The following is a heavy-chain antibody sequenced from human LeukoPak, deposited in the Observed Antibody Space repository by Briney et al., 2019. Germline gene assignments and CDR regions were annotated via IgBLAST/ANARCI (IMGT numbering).Heavy chain of an antibody. Sequence: PGASLRLSCAASGFTFSSYEMNWVRQAPGKGLEWVSYISSGSTIYYAGSVKGRFTISRENAKNSLYLEMNSLRAEDTAVYYCARDGSGRGPVDYWGQRTLVTVSS. CDR1: GFTFSSYE. V-gene: IGHV3-48*03. D-gene: IGHD1-26*01. J-gene: IGHJ4*02. CDR2: ISSGSTI. CDR3: ARDGSGRGPVDY.